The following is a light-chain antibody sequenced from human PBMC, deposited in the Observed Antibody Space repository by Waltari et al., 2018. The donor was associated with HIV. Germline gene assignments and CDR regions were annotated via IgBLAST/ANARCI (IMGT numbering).Light chain of an antibody. CDR1: SGHSNYA. CDR2: VDIGGSH. CDR3: QAWGTGIRV. Sequence: QLLLTQPPSASASLGASVKLTCTLSSGHSNYAIAWHQQQPGKGPRYLMKVDIGGSHTRGDGVPDRFSGSTSGADHYLTISSLQSEDEADYYCQAWGTGIRVFGGGTKLTVL. J-gene: IGLJ3*02. V-gene: IGLV4-69*01.